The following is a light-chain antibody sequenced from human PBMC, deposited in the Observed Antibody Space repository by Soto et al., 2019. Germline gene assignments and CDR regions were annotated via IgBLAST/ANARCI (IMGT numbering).Light chain of an antibody. CDR3: KQFKSSPFT. Sequence: AIHLTQSPSSLSASVGDRVTVTCRAGQDIKNALVWYQQKPGKAPKLLIYDASNLESGVPSRFSGSGSGTAFTLTISSLQPDDSATYYCKQFKSSPFTFGPGTKVEI. CDR1: QDIKNA. V-gene: IGKV1-13*02. J-gene: IGKJ3*01. CDR2: DAS.